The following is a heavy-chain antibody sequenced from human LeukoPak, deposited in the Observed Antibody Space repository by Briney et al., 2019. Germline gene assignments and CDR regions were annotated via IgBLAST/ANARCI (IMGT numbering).Heavy chain of an antibody. CDR3: ARETGGYSDY. J-gene: IGHJ4*02. CDR1: GLTFSSYW. V-gene: IGHV3-7*01. D-gene: IGHD4-23*01. CDR2: IKQDGSEK. Sequence: GGSLRLSCAASGLTFSSYWISWVRQAPGKGLEWVANIKQDGSEKYYVDSVKGRFTISRDNAKNSLYLQMNSLRAEDTAVYYCARETGGYSDYWGQGTLVTVSS.